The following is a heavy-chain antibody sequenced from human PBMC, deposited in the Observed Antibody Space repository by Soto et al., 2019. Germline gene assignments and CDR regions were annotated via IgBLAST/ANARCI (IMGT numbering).Heavy chain of an antibody. Sequence: ASVKVSCKASGYTFTSYGISWVRQAPGQGLEWMGWISAYNGNTNYAQKLQGRVTMTTDTSTSTAYMELRSLRSDDTAVYYCARGIEAGYCSSTSCYTGHNFDYWGQGTLVNV. J-gene: IGHJ4*02. D-gene: IGHD2-2*02. CDR2: ISAYNGNT. CDR3: ARGIEAGYCSSTSCYTGHNFDY. V-gene: IGHV1-18*01. CDR1: GYTFTSYG.